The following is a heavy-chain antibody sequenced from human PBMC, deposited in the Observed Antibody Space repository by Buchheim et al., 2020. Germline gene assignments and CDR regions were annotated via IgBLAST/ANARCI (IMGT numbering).Heavy chain of an antibody. V-gene: IGHV3-23*01. J-gene: IGHJ4*02. CDR3: AKLIGGYSYGTDYFDY. Sequence: EVLLLESGGGLVQPGGSLKLSCAASGFTFSSYAMSWVRQAPGKGLEWVSALSGTGDSTYYADSVKGRFTISRDISKSTLYLQMNSLRAEDTAVYYCAKLIGGYSYGTDYFDYWGQGTL. D-gene: IGHD5-18*01. CDR2: LSGTGDST. CDR1: GFTFSSYA.